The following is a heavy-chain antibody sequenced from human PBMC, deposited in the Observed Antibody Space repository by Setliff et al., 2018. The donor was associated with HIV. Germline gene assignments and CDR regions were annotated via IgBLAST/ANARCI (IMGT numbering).Heavy chain of an antibody. CDR2: IYTGDSDT. J-gene: IGHJ3*02. CDR1: GYSFTSYW. Sequence: GAALTLSCKGSGYSFTSYWIGWVHQMPGKGLEWVGIIYTGDSDTRYSPSFQGQVTISADKSISTAYLQWRSLQASDTAMYYGARGRDGTPRAAFDIWGQGTMVTVSS. CDR3: ARGRDGTPRAAFDI. V-gene: IGHV5-51*07. D-gene: IGHD2-15*01.